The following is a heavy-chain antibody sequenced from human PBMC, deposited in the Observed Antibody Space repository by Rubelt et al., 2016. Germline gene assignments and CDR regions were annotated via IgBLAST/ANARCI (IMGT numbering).Heavy chain of an antibody. CDR1: GGSFSGYY. V-gene: IGHV4-34*10. D-gene: IGHD6-13*01. Sequence: QVQLQESGPGLVKPSQTLSLTCAVYGGSFSGYYWSWIRQPPGKGLEWIGEINHSGSTNYNPSLKSRFTISVDTAKNQFCLKLSAVTAADTAVYYCARAPYSPYWYFDLGGRGTLVTVSS. CDR2: INHSGST. J-gene: IGHJ2*01. CDR3: ARAPYSPYWYFDL.